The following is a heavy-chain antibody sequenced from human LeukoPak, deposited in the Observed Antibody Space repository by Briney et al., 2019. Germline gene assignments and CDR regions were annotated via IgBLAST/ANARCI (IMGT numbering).Heavy chain of an antibody. CDR3: ARLAWDYYDSSGYYPHAFDI. J-gene: IGHJ3*02. D-gene: IGHD3-22*01. Sequence: GASVKVSCKASGGTFSSYAISWVRQMPGKGLEWMGIIYPGDSDTRYSPSFQGQVTISADKSISTAYLQWSSLKASDTAMYYCARLAWDYYDSSGYYPHAFDIWGQGTMVTVSS. V-gene: IGHV5-51*01. CDR2: IYPGDSDT. CDR1: GGTFSSYA.